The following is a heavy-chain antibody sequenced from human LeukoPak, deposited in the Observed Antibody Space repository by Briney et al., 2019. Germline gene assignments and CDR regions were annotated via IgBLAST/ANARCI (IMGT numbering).Heavy chain of an antibody. Sequence: PSETLSLTCTVSGGSISSGDYYWSWIRQPPGKGLEWIGHVYHSGSTNYNPSLKSRVTISVDTSKNQFSLKLSSVTAADTAVYYCARAGNYYYSSGYYSHFDYWGQGTLITVSS. CDR1: GGSISSGDYY. J-gene: IGHJ4*02. CDR3: ARAGNYYYSSGYYSHFDY. CDR2: VYHSGST. V-gene: IGHV4-61*08. D-gene: IGHD3-22*01.